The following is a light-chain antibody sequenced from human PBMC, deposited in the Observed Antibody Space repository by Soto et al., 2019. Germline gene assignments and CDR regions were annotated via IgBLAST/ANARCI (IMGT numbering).Light chain of an antibody. CDR1: QGIGIT. J-gene: IGKJ4*01. V-gene: IGKV3-15*01. CDR2: GAS. Sequence: IVMTQSPATLSVSPGERVTLSCRASQGIGITLAWYQQKPGQTPRLLIYGASTRATGIPARCSGSGSGTEFTLTINSLQSEDSAVYYCQRYNDWPLTFGGGTKVEIK. CDR3: QRYNDWPLT.